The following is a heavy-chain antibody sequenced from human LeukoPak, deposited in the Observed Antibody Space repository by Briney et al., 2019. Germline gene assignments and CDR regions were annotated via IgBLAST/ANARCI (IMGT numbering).Heavy chain of an antibody. J-gene: IGHJ4*02. D-gene: IGHD3-10*01. Sequence: AAVTVSCKSSNYSFTSYGISWVQQAPGQGLEWMAWINAYNGDTNYALKLQGRVTLTTETSTSTAYMELRSLRSDDTAVYYCARDGSGVWFDYWGQGTLVTVSS. CDR2: INAYNGDT. CDR3: ARDGSGVWFDY. V-gene: IGHV1-18*01. CDR1: NYSFTSYG.